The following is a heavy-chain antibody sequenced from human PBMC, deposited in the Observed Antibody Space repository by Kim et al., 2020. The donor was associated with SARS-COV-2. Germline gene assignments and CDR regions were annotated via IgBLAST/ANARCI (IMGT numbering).Heavy chain of an antibody. J-gene: IGHJ5*02. CDR2: IWYDGSNK. Sequence: GGSLRLSCAASGFTFSSYGMHWVRQAPGKGLEWVAVIWYDGSNKYYADSVKGRFTISRDNSKNTLYLQMNSLRAEDTAVYYCARGIRYFDGNWFDPWGQGTLVTVSS. D-gene: IGHD3-9*01. CDR1: GFTFSSYG. V-gene: IGHV3-33*01. CDR3: ARGIRYFDGNWFDP.